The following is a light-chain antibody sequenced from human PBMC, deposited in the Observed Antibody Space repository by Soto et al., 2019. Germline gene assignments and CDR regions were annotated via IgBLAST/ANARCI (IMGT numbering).Light chain of an antibody. Sequence: QSVLTQPPSVSAAPGQTVTISCSGSSSSVGHESVSWYQSLPGTAPKHLIYDNYKRPSGIPDRFSGSQSGTSATLGITGLQTGDEADYYCGTWDTTLNVWVFGGGTKLTVL. J-gene: IGLJ3*02. CDR2: DNY. CDR3: GTWDTTLNVWV. CDR1: SSSVGHES. V-gene: IGLV1-51*01.